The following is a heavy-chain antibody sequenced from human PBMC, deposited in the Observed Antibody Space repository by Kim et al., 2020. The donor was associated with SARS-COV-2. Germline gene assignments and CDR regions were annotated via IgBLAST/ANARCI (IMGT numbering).Heavy chain of an antibody. Sequence: GGSLKLSCAASGFTFSSYGMHWVRQAPGKGLEWVAVISYDGSNKYYADSVKGRFTISRDNSKNTLYLQMNSLRAEDTAVYYCATPGDGSCYWGVCSRFDPWGQGTLVTVSS. CDR2: ISYDGSNK. D-gene: IGHD2-15*01. J-gene: IGHJ5*02. V-gene: IGHV3-30*03. CDR1: GFTFSSYG. CDR3: ATPGDGSCYWGVCSRFDP.